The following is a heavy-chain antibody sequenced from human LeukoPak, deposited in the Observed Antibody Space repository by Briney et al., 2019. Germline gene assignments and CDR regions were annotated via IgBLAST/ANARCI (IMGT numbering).Heavy chain of an antibody. J-gene: IGHJ4*02. CDR2: INNSGTA. CDR3: ARDKPSCYFDY. CDR1: GGSVSSYF. D-gene: IGHD2-15*01. V-gene: IGHV4-4*07. Sequence: SETLSLTCTVSGGSVSSYFWTWIRQSAGKGLEWIGRINNSGTANYNPSLKSRVTMSVDTSKNQFSLKVSSVTTADTAVYYCARDKPSCYFDYWGQGTLVTVSS.